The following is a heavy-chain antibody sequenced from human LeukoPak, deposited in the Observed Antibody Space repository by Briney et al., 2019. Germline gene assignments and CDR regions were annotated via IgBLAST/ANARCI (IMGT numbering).Heavy chain of an antibody. J-gene: IGHJ2*01. CDR2: INHSGST. CDR1: GGSFSGYY. V-gene: IGHV4-34*01. CDR3: ARLLTYSSGWDPYWYFDL. Sequence: PSETLSLTCAVYGGSFSGYYWSWIRQPPGKGLEWIGEINHSGSTNCNPSLKSRVTISVDTSKNQFSLKLSSVTAADTAVYYCARLLTYSSGWDPYWYFDLWGRGTLVTVSS. D-gene: IGHD6-19*01.